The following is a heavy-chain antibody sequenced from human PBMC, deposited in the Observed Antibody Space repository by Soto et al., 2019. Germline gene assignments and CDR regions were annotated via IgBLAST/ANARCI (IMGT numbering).Heavy chain of an antibody. CDR3: ARSSSYYDSSGYYLQSGYFDY. D-gene: IGHD3-22*01. V-gene: IGHV3-30-3*01. Sequence: PGGSLRLSCAASGFTFSSYAMHWVRQAPGKGLEWVAVISYDGSNKYYADSVKGRFTISRDNSKNTLYLQMNSLRAEDTAVYYWARSSSYYDSSGYYLQSGYFDYWGQGTLVTVSS. CDR2: ISYDGSNK. J-gene: IGHJ4*02. CDR1: GFTFSSYA.